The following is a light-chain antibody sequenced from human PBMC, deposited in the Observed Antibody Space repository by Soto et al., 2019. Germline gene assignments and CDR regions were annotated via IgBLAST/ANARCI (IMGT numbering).Light chain of an antibody. Sequence: DIVLTQSPLYLPVTPGEPASISCRSSQSLLHTNGRKYLDWYLHKPGQSPQLLVWLGSNRAAGVPDRFSGSGSGTHFTLNISRLDAEDVGVYYCMQGLQTPWTFGQGTTVDI. CDR2: LGS. V-gene: IGKV2-28*01. J-gene: IGKJ1*01. CDR3: MQGLQTPWT. CDR1: QSLLHTNGRKY.